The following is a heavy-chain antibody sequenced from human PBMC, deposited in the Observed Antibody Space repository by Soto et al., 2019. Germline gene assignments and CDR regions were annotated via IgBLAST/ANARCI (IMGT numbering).Heavy chain of an antibody. D-gene: IGHD6-13*01. CDR1: GGSISSYY. J-gene: IGHJ4*02. V-gene: IGHV4-59*01. CDR2: IYYSGST. Sequence: PSETLSLTCTVSGGSISSYYWRWIRQPPGKGLEWIGYIYYSGSTNYNPSLKSRVTISVDTSKNQFSLKLSSMTAADTAVYYCARVAAADYFDYWGQGTLVTVSS. CDR3: ARVAAADYFDY.